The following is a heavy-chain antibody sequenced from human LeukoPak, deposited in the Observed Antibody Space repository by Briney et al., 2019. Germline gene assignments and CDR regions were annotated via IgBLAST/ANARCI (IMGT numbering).Heavy chain of an antibody. D-gene: IGHD5-12*01. CDR2: ISGSSSFI. Sequence: GGSLSLSCAPSRFTLSRYIINSVRQAPGQVREWVSCISGSSSFIYYADSLKGRFTASRDNAKNSLYLQMNGLRAEDTAMYYCARDRYRGYSGYDLDYYYYYYMDVWGKGTTVTVS. J-gene: IGHJ6*03. CDR3: ARDRYRGYSGYDLDYYYYYYMDV. V-gene: IGHV3-21*01. CDR1: RFTLSRYI.